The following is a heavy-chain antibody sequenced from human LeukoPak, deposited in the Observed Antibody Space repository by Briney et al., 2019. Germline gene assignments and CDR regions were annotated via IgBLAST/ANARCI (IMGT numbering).Heavy chain of an antibody. CDR2: IKEDGSIE. D-gene: IGHD5-24*01. J-gene: IGHJ5*02. CDR3: VSQQLAPP. CDR1: GFAFSKYW. V-gene: IGHV3-7*01. Sequence: QPGGSLRLPCAASGFAFSKYWMSWVRQAPGKGLEWVANIKEDGSIEDYADSVKGRFTVSRDNAKNSLYLQMNSLRVEDTAVYYCVSQQLAPPWGQGTLVTVSS.